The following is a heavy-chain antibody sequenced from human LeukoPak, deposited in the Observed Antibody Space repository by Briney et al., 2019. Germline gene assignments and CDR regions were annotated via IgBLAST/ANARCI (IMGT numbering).Heavy chain of an antibody. J-gene: IGHJ4*02. Sequence: GGSLRLSCAASGFTFSSYGMSWVRQAPGKGLEWVSAISGSGGSTYYADSVKGRFTISRDNSKNTLYLQMNSLRAEDTAVYYCARGSRASGGDYWGQGTLVTVSS. CDR2: ISGSGGST. CDR3: ARGSRASGGDY. CDR1: GFTFSSYG. V-gene: IGHV3-23*01. D-gene: IGHD3-10*01.